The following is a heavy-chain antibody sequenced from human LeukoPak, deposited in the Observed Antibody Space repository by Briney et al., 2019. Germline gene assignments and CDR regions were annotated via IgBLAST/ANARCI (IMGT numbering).Heavy chain of an antibody. CDR1: GYIFTSYY. D-gene: IGHD6-19*01. J-gene: IGHJ4*02. CDR3: ARGLSSGGYDY. Sequence: ASVTVSCTASGYIFTSYYMHWVRQAPGQGLEWMGIINPSGGSTSYAQKFQGRVTMTRDTSTSTVYMELSSLRSEDTAVYYCARGLSSGGYDYWGQGTLVTVSS. V-gene: IGHV1-46*01. CDR2: INPSGGST.